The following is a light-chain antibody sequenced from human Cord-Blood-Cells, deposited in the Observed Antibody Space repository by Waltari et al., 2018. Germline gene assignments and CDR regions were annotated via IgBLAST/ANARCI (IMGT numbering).Light chain of an antibody. Sequence: QSVLTQPPSVSGAPGQRVTIPCTGSSSHIGAGHDVHWYQQLPGTAPKLLIYGNSNRPSGVPDRFSGSKSGTSASLAITGLQAEDEADYYCQSYDSSLSAVVFGGGTKLTVL. J-gene: IGLJ2*01. V-gene: IGLV1-40*01. CDR3: QSYDSSLSAVV. CDR2: GNS. CDR1: SSHIGAGHD.